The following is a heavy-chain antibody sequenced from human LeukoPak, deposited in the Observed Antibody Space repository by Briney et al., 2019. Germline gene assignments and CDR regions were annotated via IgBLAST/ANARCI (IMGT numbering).Heavy chain of an antibody. V-gene: IGHV3-23*01. J-gene: IGHJ4*02. Sequence: GGSLRLSCAASGFTFSSYAMSWVRQAPGKGLEWVSAISGSGGSTYYADSVKGRFTISRDNAKNSLYLQMNSLRAEDTAVYYCARAAGEMATIRCWGQGTLVTVSS. D-gene: IGHD5-24*01. CDR3: ARAAGEMATIRC. CDR2: ISGSGGST. CDR1: GFTFSSYA.